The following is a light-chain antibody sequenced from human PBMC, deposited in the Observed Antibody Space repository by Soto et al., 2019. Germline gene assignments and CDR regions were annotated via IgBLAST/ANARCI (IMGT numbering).Light chain of an antibody. J-gene: IGKJ1*01. Sequence: GDIVTITCRASQSISSWLAWYQQKPGKAPKLLIYKASTLKSGVPSRFSGSGSGTEGTITISSLQTDDGATYDCQHYNSYSEAFGQGTKVDIK. CDR3: QHYNSYSEA. CDR1: QSISSW. V-gene: IGKV1-5*03. CDR2: KAS.